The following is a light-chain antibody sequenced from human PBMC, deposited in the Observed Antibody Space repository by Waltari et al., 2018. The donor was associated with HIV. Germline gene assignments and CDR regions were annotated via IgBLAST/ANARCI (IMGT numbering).Light chain of an antibody. V-gene: IGLV2-23*02. Sequence: QSALTQPASVSGSPGQSITIPCTGTSSNVGSDDLVSWYQQHTGEAPKLIIYEVTKRPSGVSNRFSGSKSGNTASLTISGLQAEDEADYYCCSCPRSGIRYVFGTGTKVTVL. CDR1: SSNVGSDDL. CDR2: EVT. J-gene: IGLJ1*01. CDR3: CSCPRSGIRYV.